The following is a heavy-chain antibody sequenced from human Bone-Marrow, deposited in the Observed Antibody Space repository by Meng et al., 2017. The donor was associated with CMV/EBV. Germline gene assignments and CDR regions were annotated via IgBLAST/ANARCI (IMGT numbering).Heavy chain of an antibody. D-gene: IGHD5-12*01. CDR2: IKQDGSEK. Sequence: ETLSLTCAVYGGSFSGYYWSWVRQAPGKGLEWVANIKQDGSEKYYVDSVKGRFTISRDNAKNSLYLQMNSLRAEDTAVYYCARERGYSGYEDYWGQGTLVTVSS. CDR1: GGSFSGYY. CDR3: ARERGYSGYEDY. J-gene: IGHJ4*02. V-gene: IGHV3-7*01.